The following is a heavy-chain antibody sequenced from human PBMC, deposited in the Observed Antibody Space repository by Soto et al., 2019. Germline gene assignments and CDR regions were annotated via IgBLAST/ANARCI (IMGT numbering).Heavy chain of an antibody. V-gene: IGHV3-21*06. J-gene: IGHJ4*02. CDR1: EMTFRNYS. Sequence: GGSLRLSCAASEMTFRNYSMNWVRQAPGKGLEWVSSISSGGSYIYYADSGKGRFTISRDNAKNSLFLQMTSLRAEDTAVYYCATSGVATGFDFWGRGTLVTVSS. CDR3: ATSGVATGFDF. CDR2: ISSGGSYI. D-gene: IGHD5-12*01.